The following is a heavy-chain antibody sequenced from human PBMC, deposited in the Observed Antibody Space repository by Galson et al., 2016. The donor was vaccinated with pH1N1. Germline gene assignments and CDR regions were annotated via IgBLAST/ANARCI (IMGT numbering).Heavy chain of an antibody. D-gene: IGHD5-18*01. CDR1: GFIFTSYT. CDR2: VSESASTT. V-gene: IGHV3-48*01. CDR3: ARGKTYGYLFFDR. J-gene: IGHJ4*02. Sequence: SLRLSCAASGFIFTSYTISWVRQAPGKGLEWISFVSESASTTYYSESVQGRFTISRDNAKHSVFLQLKTLRAEDTAVYYCARGKTYGYLFFDRWGQGTLVTVSS.